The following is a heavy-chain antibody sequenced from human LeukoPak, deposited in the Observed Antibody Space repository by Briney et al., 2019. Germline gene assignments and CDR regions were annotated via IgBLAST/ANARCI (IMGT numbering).Heavy chain of an antibody. V-gene: IGHV1-46*01. J-gene: IGHJ6*02. D-gene: IGHD2-2*01. Sequence: ASVKVSCKASGYTFTSYYMHWVRQAPGQGLEWMGIINPSGGSTSYAQKFQGRVTMTRDTSTSTVYMELGSLRSEDTAVYYCARGVVPAAPYYYYGMDVWGQGTTVTVSS. CDR1: GYTFTSYY. CDR2: INPSGGST. CDR3: ARGVVPAAPYYYYGMDV.